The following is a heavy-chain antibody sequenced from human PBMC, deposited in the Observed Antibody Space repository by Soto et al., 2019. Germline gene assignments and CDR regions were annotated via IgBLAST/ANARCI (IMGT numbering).Heavy chain of an antibody. J-gene: IGHJ3*02. V-gene: IGHV1-2*02. CDR1: GYTFNDHY. D-gene: IGHD2-15*01. CDR2: IITNSGDT. Sequence: QVQLVQSGAEVKKPGASVEVSCKASGYTFNDHYMHWVRQAPGQGLECMGWIITNSGDTNYAEKFQGRLTITRYTSISTFYMELSSLRSDDTAVYYLARDGRGLQGAFDIWGRGTMVTVSS. CDR3: ARDGRGLQGAFDI.